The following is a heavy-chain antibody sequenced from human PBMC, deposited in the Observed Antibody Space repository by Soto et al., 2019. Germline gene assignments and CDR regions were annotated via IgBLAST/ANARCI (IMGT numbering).Heavy chain of an antibody. D-gene: IGHD6-13*01. J-gene: IGHJ4*02. CDR2: ISYDGSNK. Sequence: GGSLRLSCAASGFTFSSYGMHWVRQAPGKGLEWVAVISYDGSNKYYADSVKGRFTISRDNSKNTLYLQMNSLRAEDTAVYYCAKFLAAADKRFYWGQGALVTVSS. CDR3: AKFLAAADKRFY. CDR1: GFTFSSYG. V-gene: IGHV3-30*18.